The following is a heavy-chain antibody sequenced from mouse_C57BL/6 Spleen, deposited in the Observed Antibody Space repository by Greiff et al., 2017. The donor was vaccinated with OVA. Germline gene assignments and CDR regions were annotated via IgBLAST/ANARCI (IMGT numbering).Heavy chain of an antibody. V-gene: IGHV5-4*01. J-gene: IGHJ3*01. CDR2: ISDGGSYT. Sequence: EVHLVESGGGLVKPGGSLKLSCAASGFTFSSYAMSWVRQTPEKRLEWVATISDGGSYTYYPDNVKGRFTISRDNAKNNLYLQMSHLKSEDTAMYYCARSPYDYGAVWFAYWGQGTLVTVSA. CDR1: GFTFSSYA. D-gene: IGHD2-4*01. CDR3: ARSPYDYGAVWFAY.